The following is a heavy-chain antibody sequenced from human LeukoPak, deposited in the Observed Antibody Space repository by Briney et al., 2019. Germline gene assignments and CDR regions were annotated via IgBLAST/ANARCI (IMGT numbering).Heavy chain of an antibody. D-gene: IGHD1-26*01. Sequence: SETLSLTCSVSGGSINNYWWNWIRQPPGKGLEWIGYIYYSGSTSYNPSLKSRLTISVDTSLNQFSLKLSSVTAADTAVYYCARYSGSSSRWFDPWGQGTLATVSS. J-gene: IGHJ5*02. CDR2: IYYSGST. V-gene: IGHV4-59*12. CDR3: ARYSGSSSRWFDP. CDR1: GGSINNYW.